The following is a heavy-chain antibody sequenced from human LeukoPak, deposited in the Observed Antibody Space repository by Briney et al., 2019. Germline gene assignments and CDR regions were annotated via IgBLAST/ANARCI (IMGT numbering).Heavy chain of an antibody. Sequence: SETLSLTCTVSGGSISSHYWSWIRQPPGKGLEWIGYIYYSGSTNYNPSLKSRVTISVDTSKNQFSLKLSSVTAADTAVYYCARDLLYCGGDCYHDAFDIWGQGTMVTVSS. CDR2: IYYSGST. CDR1: GGSISSHY. V-gene: IGHV4-59*11. D-gene: IGHD2-21*02. CDR3: ARDLLYCGGDCYHDAFDI. J-gene: IGHJ3*02.